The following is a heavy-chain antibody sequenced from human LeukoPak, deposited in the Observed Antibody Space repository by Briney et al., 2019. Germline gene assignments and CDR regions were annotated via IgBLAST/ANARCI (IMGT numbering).Heavy chain of an antibody. CDR2: IYSGGST. CDR3: ARAVYYDSSGYYYGD. V-gene: IGHV3-66*01. J-gene: IGHJ4*02. CDR1: GFTVSSNY. D-gene: IGHD3-22*01. Sequence: GGSLRLSCAASGFTVSSNYMSWVRQAPGKGLEWVSVIYSGGSTYYADSVKGRFTISRDNSKNTLYLQTNSLRAEDTAVYYCARAVYYDSSGYYYGDWGQGTLVTVSS.